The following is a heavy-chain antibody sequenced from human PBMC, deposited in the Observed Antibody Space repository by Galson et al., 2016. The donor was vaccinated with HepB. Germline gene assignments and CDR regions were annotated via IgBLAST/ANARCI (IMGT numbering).Heavy chain of an antibody. D-gene: IGHD2-15*01. CDR1: GYTFTSYY. V-gene: IGHV1-46*01. CDR3: AREGVAARWFDP. Sequence: SVKVSCKASGYTFTSYYMHWVRQAPGQGLEWMGIINPSGGSTRYAEKFQGGVTMTRDTSTSTVYMEFSSLTSEDTAVYYCAREGVAARWFDPWGQGTLVTVSS. J-gene: IGHJ5*02. CDR2: INPSGGST.